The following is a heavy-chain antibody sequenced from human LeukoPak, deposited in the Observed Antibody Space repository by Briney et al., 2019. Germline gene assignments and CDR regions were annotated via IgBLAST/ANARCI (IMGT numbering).Heavy chain of an antibody. V-gene: IGHV3-74*01. CDR2: INTDGRTT. CDR3: AKRAIAAAGSSLDY. CDR1: GFTFSSYW. Sequence: GGSLRLSCAASGFTFSSYWMHWVRQAPGKGLVWVSRINTDGRTTTYADSVKGRFTISRDNSKNTLYLQMNSLRAEDTAVYYCAKRAIAAAGSSLDYWGQGTLVTVSS. J-gene: IGHJ4*02. D-gene: IGHD6-13*01.